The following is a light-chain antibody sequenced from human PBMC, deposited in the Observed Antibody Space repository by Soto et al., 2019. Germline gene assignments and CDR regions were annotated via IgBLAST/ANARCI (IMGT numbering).Light chain of an antibody. J-gene: IGKJ1*01. CDR3: QQYDSSPWT. Sequence: ESVLTQSPGTLSLSPGERATLSCRASQSVSSSFLAWYQLKPGQAPRLLIYGASSRATGIPDRFSGSGSGTDFTLTISRLEPEDFAVYYCQQYDSSPWTFGKGTKVESK. CDR1: QSVSSSF. V-gene: IGKV3-20*01. CDR2: GAS.